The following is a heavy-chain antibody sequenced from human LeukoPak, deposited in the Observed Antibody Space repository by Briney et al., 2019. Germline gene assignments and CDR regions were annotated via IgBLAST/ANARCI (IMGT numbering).Heavy chain of an antibody. V-gene: IGHV3-64D*06. CDR1: GFTFSSYA. CDR3: VKDSLIHAFDI. Sequence: PGGSLRLSCAASGFTFSSYAMHWVRQAPGKGLEYVSAISSNGGGTYYADPVKGRFTISRDNSKNTLYLQMSSLRAEDTAVYYCVKDSLIHAFDIWGQGTMVTVSS. D-gene: IGHD3-16*01. J-gene: IGHJ3*02. CDR2: ISSNGGGT.